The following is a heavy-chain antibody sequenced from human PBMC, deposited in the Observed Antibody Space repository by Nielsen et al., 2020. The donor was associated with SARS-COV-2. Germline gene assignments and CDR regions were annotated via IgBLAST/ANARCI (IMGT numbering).Heavy chain of an antibody. CDR2: IYSGGSST. D-gene: IGHD6-19*01. J-gene: IGHJ4*02. V-gene: IGHV3-23*03. CDR1: GFTFSSYA. Sequence: GESLKISCAASGFTFSSYAMSWVRQAPGKGLEWVSVIYSGGSSTYYADSVKGRFTISRDNSKNTLYLQMNSLRAEDTAVYYCARGELGIAVAGTDYWGQGTLVTVSS. CDR3: ARGELGIAVAGTDY.